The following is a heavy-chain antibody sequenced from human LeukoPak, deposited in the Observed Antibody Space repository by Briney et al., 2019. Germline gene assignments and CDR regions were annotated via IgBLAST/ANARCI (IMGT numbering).Heavy chain of an antibody. CDR2: ISGSGGST. J-gene: IGHJ3*02. CDR3: AKGVSVDYYDNDAFDI. Sequence: GGSLRLSCAASGFTFSSYAMSWVRQAPGKGLEWVSAISGSGGSTYYADSVKGRFTISRDNSKNTLYLQMNSLRAEDTAVYYCAKGVSVDYYDNDAFDIWGQGTMVTVSS. CDR1: GFTFSSYA. D-gene: IGHD3-22*01. V-gene: IGHV3-23*01.